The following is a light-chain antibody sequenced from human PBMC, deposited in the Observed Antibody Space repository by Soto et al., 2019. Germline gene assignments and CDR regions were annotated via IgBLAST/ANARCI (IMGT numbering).Light chain of an antibody. CDR1: QSISSW. Sequence: DIQMTQSPSTLSASVGDRVTITCRASQSISSWLAWYQQKPGKAPKLLIYDASSLESGVPSRFSGSGSGTEFTLTISSLQPDDFATYYCQQRSNWPHTFGPGTKLEIK. V-gene: IGKV1-5*01. CDR3: QQRSNWPHT. CDR2: DAS. J-gene: IGKJ2*01.